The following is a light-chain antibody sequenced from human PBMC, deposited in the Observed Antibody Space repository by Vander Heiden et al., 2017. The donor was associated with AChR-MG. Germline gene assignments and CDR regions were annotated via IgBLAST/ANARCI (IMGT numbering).Light chain of an antibody. CDR1: NLGQKH. CDR2: QDI. J-gene: IGLJ2*01. Sequence: SYELTQPSSMSVSPGQTASITCSGANLGQKHVSWYQQKSGQSPMLVIYQDIKRPSGIPEGFSGSNSGNTAALTISGTQPIDEADYYCQAWDSSTVVFGEGTQLTVL. V-gene: IGLV3-1*01. CDR3: QAWDSSTVV.